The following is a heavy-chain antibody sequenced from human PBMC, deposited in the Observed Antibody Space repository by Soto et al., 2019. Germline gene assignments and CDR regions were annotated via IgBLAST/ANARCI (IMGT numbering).Heavy chain of an antibody. V-gene: IGHV4-61*01. D-gene: IGHD4-17*01. CDR2: VYYSGTT. Sequence: SETLSLTCSVSGDSVSNKTYYWSWIRQPPGKRLEWIGYVYYSGTTNYNPSLKSRVTISVDLSKNQFSLRLSSVTTADTALYYCARTTAVPNTLRSRYFFDPWGQGTLVTVSS. CDR3: ARTTAVPNTLRSRYFFDP. J-gene: IGHJ5*02. CDR1: GDSVSNKTYY.